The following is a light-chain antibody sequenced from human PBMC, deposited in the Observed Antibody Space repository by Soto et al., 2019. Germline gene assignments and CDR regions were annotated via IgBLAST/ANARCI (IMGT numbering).Light chain of an antibody. CDR3: QQYDTSPLT. Sequence: EVVLTQSPGTLSLSPGERATLSCRASQYISSNYLAWYQQKPGRAPRLLIFGAFNRAPGVPDRFSGSASGTDFALTISGLEPEDVAVYYCQQYDTSPLTFGGGTKV. CDR1: QYISSNY. V-gene: IGKV3-20*01. J-gene: IGKJ4*01. CDR2: GAF.